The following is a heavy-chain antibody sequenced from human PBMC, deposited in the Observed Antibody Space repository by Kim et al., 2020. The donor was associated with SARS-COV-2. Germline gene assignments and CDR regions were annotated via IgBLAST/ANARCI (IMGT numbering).Heavy chain of an antibody. CDR1: GYTFTGYY. Sequence: ASVKVSCKASGYTFTGYYMHWVRQAPGQGLEWMGWINPNSGGTNYAQKFQGRVTMTRDTSISTAYMELSRLRSDDTAVYYCASPPKEQWLDLGYWGQGTLVTVSP. D-gene: IGHD6-19*01. CDR3: ASPPKEQWLDLGY. CDR2: INPNSGGT. V-gene: IGHV1-2*02. J-gene: IGHJ4*02.